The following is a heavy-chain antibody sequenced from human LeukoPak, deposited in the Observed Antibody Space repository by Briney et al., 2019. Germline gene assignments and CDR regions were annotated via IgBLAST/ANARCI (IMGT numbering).Heavy chain of an antibody. CDR1: GRTFSRYA. CDR2: IIPIFGTA. J-gene: IGHJ4*02. Sequence: SVKVSCKAFGRTFSRYAISRVRQAPGHGREWRGGIIPIFGTADYAQKFQGRVTITTDESTSTAYMELSSLRSEDTAVYYCAREGTMTGDYWGQGTLVTVSS. V-gene: IGHV1-69*05. CDR3: AREGTMTGDY. D-gene: IGHD3-22*01.